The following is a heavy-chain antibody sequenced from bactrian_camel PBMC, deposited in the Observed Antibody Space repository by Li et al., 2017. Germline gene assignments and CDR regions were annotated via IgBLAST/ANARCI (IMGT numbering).Heavy chain of an antibody. CDR3: TAGGEPLYYTTHWWFD. V-gene: IGHV3S26*01. D-gene: IGHD2*01. CDR1: GFTYSRYC. J-gene: IGHJ4*01. CDR2: IESDGST. Sequence: HVQLVESGGGSVQAGGSLRLSCAASGFTYSRYCMGWFRQAPGKEREGVAAIESDGSTSYADSVKGRYAISRDNAKNTLYLQLNSLKSEDRGMYYCTAGGEPLYYTTHWWFDWGQGTQVTVS.